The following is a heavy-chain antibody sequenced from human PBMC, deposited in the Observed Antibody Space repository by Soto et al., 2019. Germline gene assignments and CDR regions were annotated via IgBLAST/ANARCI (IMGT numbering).Heavy chain of an antibody. V-gene: IGHV4-39*01. CDR2: IYYSGST. Sequence: QLQLQESGPGLVKPSETLPLTCSVSGGSITSNSNYWGWIRQPPGKGLEWIGSIYYSGSTYYNPSLKSRVTISGDTSKNQFSLKLSSVTAAATAVYYCARRPPYYYDSTPPLYYFDYWGQGTLVTVSS. J-gene: IGHJ4*02. CDR1: GGSITSNSNY. CDR3: ARRPPYYYDSTPPLYYFDY. D-gene: IGHD3-22*01.